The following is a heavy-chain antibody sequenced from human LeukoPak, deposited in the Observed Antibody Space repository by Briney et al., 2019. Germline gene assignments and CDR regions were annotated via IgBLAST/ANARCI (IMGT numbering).Heavy chain of an antibody. V-gene: IGHV3-30-3*01. CDR3: ARDCIAAAGKVRYFDY. J-gene: IGHJ4*02. CDR2: ISYDGSNK. D-gene: IGHD6-13*01. CDR1: GFTFSSYA. Sequence: GSLRLSCAASGFTFSSYAMHWVRQAPGKGLEWVAVISYDGSNKYYADSVKGRFTISRDNSKNTLYLQMNSLRAEDTAVYYCARDCIAAAGKVRYFDYWGQGTLVTVSS.